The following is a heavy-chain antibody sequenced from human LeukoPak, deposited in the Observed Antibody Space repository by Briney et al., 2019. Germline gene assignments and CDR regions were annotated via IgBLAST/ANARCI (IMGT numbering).Heavy chain of an antibody. CDR1: GYTFTSYA. CDR2: INAGNGNT. Sequence: GASVKVSCKASGYTFTSYAMHWVRQAPGQRLEWMGWINAGNGNTKYSQKFQGRVTITRDTSASTAYMELSSLRSEDTAVYYCARVWGQLQGLFFDYWGQGTLVTVSS. CDR3: ARVWGQLQGLFFDY. J-gene: IGHJ4*02. D-gene: IGHD2-15*01. V-gene: IGHV1-3*01.